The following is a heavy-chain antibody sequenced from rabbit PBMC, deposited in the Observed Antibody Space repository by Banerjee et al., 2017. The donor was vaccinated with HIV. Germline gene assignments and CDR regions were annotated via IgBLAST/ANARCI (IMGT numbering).Heavy chain of an antibody. CDR2: INTGSSGST. CDR1: GFSFSSTYW. J-gene: IGHJ3*01. CDR3: ARNGGMLDYRL. V-gene: IGHV1S45*01. Sequence: QEQLEESGGDLVKPEGSLTLTCTASGFSFSSTYWICWVRQAPGKGLEWIGCINTGSSGSTYYASWARGRFTISKTSSTTVTLQMTSLTAADTATYFCARNGGMLDYRLWGQGTLVTVS. D-gene: IGHD4-2*01.